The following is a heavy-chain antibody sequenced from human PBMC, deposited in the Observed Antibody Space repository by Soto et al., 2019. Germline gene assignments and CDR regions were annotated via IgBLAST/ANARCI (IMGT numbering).Heavy chain of an antibody. D-gene: IGHD2-2*01. CDR3: ARVVPGAEAWFGP. Sequence: ASVKVSCKTSGYTFSNYGITWVRQAPGQPLEWLGWISLYSDGANYAQKFQGRVSMTTDTSTTTAYMQLRSLRSDDTAVYYCARVVPGAEAWFGPWGQGTLVTVSS. CDR2: ISLYSDGA. J-gene: IGHJ5*02. CDR1: GYTFSNYG. V-gene: IGHV1-18*01.